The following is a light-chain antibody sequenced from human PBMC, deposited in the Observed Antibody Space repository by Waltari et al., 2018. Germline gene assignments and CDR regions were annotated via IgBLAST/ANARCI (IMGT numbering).Light chain of an antibody. V-gene: IGLV1-44*01. CDR3: ATWDDSLNGYL. Sequence: QSVLTQTPSASGTPGQRVTISCSGSTSNIGSNTVNWYQHLPGTAPKLLIYNSYRRPSVVPDRCSGSKSGTSASLAISGLQSEDESDYYCATWDDSLNGYLFGTGTKVNVL. J-gene: IGLJ1*01. CDR2: NSY. CDR1: TSNIGSNT.